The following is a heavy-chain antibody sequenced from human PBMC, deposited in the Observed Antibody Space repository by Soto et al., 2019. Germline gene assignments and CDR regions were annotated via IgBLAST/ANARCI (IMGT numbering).Heavy chain of an antibody. D-gene: IGHD1-26*01. CDR3: ARVVGATTVYFDY. CDR1: GGTFSSYA. V-gene: IGHV1-69*13. Sequence: SVKVSCKASGGTFSSYAISWVRQAPGQGLEWMGGIIPIFGTANYAQKFQGRVTITADESTSTAYMELSSLRSEDTAVYYCARVVGATTVYFDYWGQGTLVTVSS. CDR2: IIPIFGTA. J-gene: IGHJ4*02.